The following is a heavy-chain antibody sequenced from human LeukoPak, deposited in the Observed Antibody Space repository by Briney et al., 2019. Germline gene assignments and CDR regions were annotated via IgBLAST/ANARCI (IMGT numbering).Heavy chain of an antibody. V-gene: IGHV3-7*01. D-gene: IGHD3-10*01. CDR3: ARADITMVRGVIISDHYYYYYMDV. CDR1: GFTFSSYW. CDR2: IKQDGSEK. J-gene: IGHJ6*03. Sequence: GGSLRLSCAASGFTFSSYWMSWVRQAPGKGLEWVANIKQDGSEKYYVDSVKGRFTISRDNAKNSLYLQMNSLRAEDTAVYYCARADITMVRGVIISDHYYYYYMDVWGKGTTVTISS.